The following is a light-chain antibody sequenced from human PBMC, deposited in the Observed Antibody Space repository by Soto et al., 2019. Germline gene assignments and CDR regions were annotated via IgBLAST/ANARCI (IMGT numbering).Light chain of an antibody. J-gene: IGKJ5*01. Sequence: LSVSSNLAWYQHNPRXAPRLLIYGDSTRXTGIPDRFSGTGSGTEVTLTISSLQSEDFAVYYCQQRSNWPRSTTFGQGTRLEIK. CDR1: LSVSSN. CDR3: QQRSNWPRSTT. V-gene: IGKV3-15*01. CDR2: GDS.